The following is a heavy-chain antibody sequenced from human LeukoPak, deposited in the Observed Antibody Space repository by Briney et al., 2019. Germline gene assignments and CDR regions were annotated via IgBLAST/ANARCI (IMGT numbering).Heavy chain of an antibody. D-gene: IGHD6-13*01. CDR3: AVPSSSSPYYFDY. CDR2: INPSGGST. J-gene: IGHJ4*02. Sequence: ALVKVSCKASGGTFSSYAISWVRQAPGQGLEWMGIINPSGGSTSYAQKFQGRVTMTRDTSTSTVYMELSSLRSEDTAVYYCAVPSSSSPYYFDYWGQGTLVTGAS. CDR1: GGTFSSYA. V-gene: IGHV1-46*01.